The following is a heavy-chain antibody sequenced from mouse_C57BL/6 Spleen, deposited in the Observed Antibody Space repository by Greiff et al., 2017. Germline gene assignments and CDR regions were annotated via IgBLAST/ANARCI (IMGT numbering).Heavy chain of an antibody. CDR2: ISNGGGST. D-gene: IGHD4-1*01. CDR1: GFTFSDYY. J-gene: IGHJ3*01. V-gene: IGHV5-12*01. CDR3: ARHVSRANWDSWCEY. Sequence: EVKLVESGGGLVQPGGSLKLSCAASGFTFSDYYMYWVRQTPEKRLEWVAYISNGGGSTYYPDPVKGRFTISRDNAKNTLYLQMSRLKSEDTAMYYCARHVSRANWDSWCEYWGKGTLVTVSA.